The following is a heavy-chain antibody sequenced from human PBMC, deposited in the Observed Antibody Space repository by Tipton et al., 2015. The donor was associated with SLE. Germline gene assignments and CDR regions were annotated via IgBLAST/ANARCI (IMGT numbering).Heavy chain of an antibody. CDR1: GFIFSSYG. CDR2: IWYDGSNK. J-gene: IGHJ6*02. CDR3: ARRIGSYYGMDV. V-gene: IGHV3-33*01. D-gene: IGHD1-26*01. Sequence: SLRLSCAASGFIFSSYGMHWVRQAPGKGLEWVAVIWYDGSNKYYADSVKGRFTISRDNSKNTLYLQMNSLRAEDTAVYYCARRIGSYYGMDVWGQGTTVTVSS.